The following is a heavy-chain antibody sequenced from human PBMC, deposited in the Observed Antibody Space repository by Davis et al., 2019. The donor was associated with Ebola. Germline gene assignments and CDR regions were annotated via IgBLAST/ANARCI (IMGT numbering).Heavy chain of an antibody. CDR1: GYTFTSYY. V-gene: IGHV1-2*02. CDR3: ARIGYDSSANDAFDI. J-gene: IGHJ3*02. D-gene: IGHD3-22*01. Sequence: ASVKVSCKASGYTFTSYYMHWVRQAPGQGLEWMGWINPNSGGTNYAQKFQDRVTMTRDTSISTAYMELSRLRSDDTAVYYCARIGYDSSANDAFDIWGQGTMVTVSS. CDR2: INPNSGGT.